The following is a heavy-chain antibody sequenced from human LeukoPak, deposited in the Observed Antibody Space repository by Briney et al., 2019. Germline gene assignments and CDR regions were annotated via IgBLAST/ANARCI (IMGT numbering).Heavy chain of an antibody. Sequence: GSLRLSCAASGSTVSSNYMSWVRQAPGKGLEWVSVIYSGGSTYYADSVKGRFTISRDNSKNTLYLQMNSLRAEDTAVYYCARDRLTIFGVVIGPAFDYWGQGTLVTVSS. V-gene: IGHV3-53*05. CDR3: ARDRLTIFGVVIGPAFDY. D-gene: IGHD3-3*01. CDR2: IYSGGST. CDR1: GSTVSSNY. J-gene: IGHJ4*02.